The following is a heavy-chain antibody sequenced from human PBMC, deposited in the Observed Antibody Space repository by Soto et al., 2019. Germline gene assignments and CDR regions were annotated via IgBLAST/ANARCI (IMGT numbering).Heavy chain of an antibody. CDR3: ARESYYGSGATVVGY. Sequence: TLSLTCTVSGGSISNFYWSWIRQPPGKGLEWIGYIYYSGTTSYNPSLNSRVTISVDTSKNQFSLKLNSVTAADTSVYYCARESYYGSGATVVGYWGLGTLVTVSS. V-gene: IGHV4-59*01. D-gene: IGHD3-10*01. J-gene: IGHJ4*02. CDR1: GGSISNFY. CDR2: IYYSGTT.